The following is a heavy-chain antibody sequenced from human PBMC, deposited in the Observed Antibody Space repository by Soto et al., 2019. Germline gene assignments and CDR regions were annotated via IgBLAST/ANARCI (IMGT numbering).Heavy chain of an antibody. CDR1: GGSFSDDY. J-gene: IGHJ6*02. Sequence: KPSETLSLTCAIYGGSFSDDYWSWIRQPPGKGLEWIGKISHSGSTNYNPSLKSRATISADTSKNQFSLRLSSVTAADTAVYYCARYYDFWSGYSLEYYYGMDVWGQGTTVTVSS. CDR2: ISHSGST. V-gene: IGHV4-34*01. CDR3: ARYYDFWSGYSLEYYYGMDV. D-gene: IGHD3-3*01.